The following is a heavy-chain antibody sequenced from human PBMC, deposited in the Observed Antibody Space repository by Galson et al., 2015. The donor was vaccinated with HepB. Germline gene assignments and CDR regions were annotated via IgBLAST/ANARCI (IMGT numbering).Heavy chain of an antibody. CDR2: ISSTGTTM. V-gene: IGHV3-48*02. CDR1: GFTFSSYT. Sequence: SLRLSCAASGFTFSSYTMHWVRQAPGKGLESVSYISSTGTTMYYADSAKGRFTISRDNAQNSLYLQMNSLRDEDTAVYYCASVYFGSGSSSAYWYFDLWGRGALVTVSS. CDR3: ASVYFGSGSSSAYWYFDL. D-gene: IGHD3-10*01. J-gene: IGHJ2*01.